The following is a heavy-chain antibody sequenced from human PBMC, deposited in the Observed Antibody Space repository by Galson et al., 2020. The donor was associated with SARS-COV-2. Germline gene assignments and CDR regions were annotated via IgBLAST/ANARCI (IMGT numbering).Heavy chain of an antibody. V-gene: IGHV3-74*01. D-gene: IGHD7-27*01. CDR1: GFTFSSYW. J-gene: IGHJ4*02. Sequence: ALHGESLKISCAASGFTFSSYWMHWVRQAPGTGLVWVSRIYSEGSSPSYADSVKGRFTISGDNAKNTLYLQMNSLRAEDTAVYYCARGDMGNDYFDYWGQGTLVTVSS. CDR3: ARGDMGNDYFDY. CDR2: IYSEGSSP.